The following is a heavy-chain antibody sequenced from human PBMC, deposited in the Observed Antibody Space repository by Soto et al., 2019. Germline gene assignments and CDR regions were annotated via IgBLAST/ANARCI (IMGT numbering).Heavy chain of an antibody. CDR2: IYWDDDK. J-gene: IGHJ4*02. Sequence: QITLKESGPTLVKPTQTLTLTCIFSGFSLSTSEVGVGWIRQPPGKALEWLAVIYWDDDKEYSPSLESRVTLTKDISKNQVVLSMTNMDPVDTGTYFCARQYSAYDRHFDYWCQGTQVTVSS. CDR1: GFSLSTSEVG. V-gene: IGHV2-5*02. CDR3: ARQYSAYDRHFDY. D-gene: IGHD5-12*01.